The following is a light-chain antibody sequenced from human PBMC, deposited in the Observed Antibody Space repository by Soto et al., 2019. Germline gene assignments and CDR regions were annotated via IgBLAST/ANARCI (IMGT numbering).Light chain of an antibody. J-gene: IGKJ1*01. CDR3: QQYGSSQT. CDR1: QSVSSY. V-gene: IGKV3-20*01. CDR2: GAS. Sequence: EIVMTQSPATLSVSPGERATLSCRASQSVSSYLAWYQQKPGQAPRLLIYGASSRATGIPDRFSGSGSGTDFTLTISRLEPEDFAVYYCQQYGSSQTFGQGTKVDI.